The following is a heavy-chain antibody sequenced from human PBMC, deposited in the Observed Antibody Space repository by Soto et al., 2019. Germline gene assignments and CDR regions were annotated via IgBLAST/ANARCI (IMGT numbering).Heavy chain of an antibody. CDR3: ARDAIFGVVIRGIDYYYGMDV. D-gene: IGHD3-3*01. CDR1: GGTFSNYA. CDR2: IIPIFGPT. V-gene: IGHV1-69*01. Sequence: QVQLVQSGSEVKKPGSSVKVSCKASGGTFSNYAISWVRQAPGQGLEWMGGIIPIFGPTNYAQKFQGRVTITADESTSTAYMELSSLRSEDTAVYYCARDAIFGVVIRGIDYYYGMDVWGQGTTVTVS. J-gene: IGHJ6*02.